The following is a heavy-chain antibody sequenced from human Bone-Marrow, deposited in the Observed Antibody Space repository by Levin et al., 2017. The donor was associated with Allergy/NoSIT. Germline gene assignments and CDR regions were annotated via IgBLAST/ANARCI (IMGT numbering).Heavy chain of an antibody. Sequence: TGESLKISCAASGFTFSPYSMNWVRQAPGKGLEWLSYISSSSSTIHYADSVKGRFTTSRDDAKSSVSLHMNGLRGEDTAVYYCATSSGHFDYWGQGTLVTVSS. CDR1: GFTFSPYS. CDR3: ATSSGHFDY. D-gene: IGHD3-10*01. V-gene: IGHV3-48*04. J-gene: IGHJ4*02. CDR2: ISSSSSTI.